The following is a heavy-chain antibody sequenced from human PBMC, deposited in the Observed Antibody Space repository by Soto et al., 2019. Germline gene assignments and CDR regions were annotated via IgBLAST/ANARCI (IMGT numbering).Heavy chain of an antibody. V-gene: IGHV4-31*03. CDR1: GGSISSGGYY. CDR2: IYYSGST. J-gene: IGHJ4*02. D-gene: IGHD6-13*01. Sequence: PSETLSLTCTVSGGSISSGGYYWSWIRQHPGKGLEWIGYIYYSGSTYYNPSLKSRVTISVDTSKNQFSLKLSSVTAADTAVYYCARSDEIAAVFDYWGQGTLVTVSS. CDR3: ARSDEIAAVFDY.